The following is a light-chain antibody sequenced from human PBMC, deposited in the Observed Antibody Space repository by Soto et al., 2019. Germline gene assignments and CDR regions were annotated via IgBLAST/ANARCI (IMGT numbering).Light chain of an antibody. V-gene: IGKV1-39*01. CDR1: QSISTY. CDR3: QQGYSIPWT. Sequence: DIQMTQSPSSLSASIGDRVTITCRASQSISTYLNWYQHKLGKTPQLLIYAASTLQSGVPPRFSGCGSGTDFTLTITSLQPEDFATYYCQQGYSIPWTFGQETKVETK. J-gene: IGKJ1*01. CDR2: AAS.